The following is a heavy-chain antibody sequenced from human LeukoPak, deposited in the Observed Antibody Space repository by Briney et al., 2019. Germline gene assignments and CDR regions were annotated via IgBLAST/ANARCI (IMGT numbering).Heavy chain of an antibody. Sequence: ASVKVSCKASGYTFTSYGISWVRQAPGQGLEWMGWISAYNGNTNYAQKLQGRVTMTTDTSTSTAYMELRSLSSDDTAVYYCARGKYYDFWSGYYNWFDPWGQGTPVTVSS. CDR2: ISAYNGNT. CDR1: GYTFTSYG. J-gene: IGHJ5*02. CDR3: ARGKYYDFWSGYYNWFDP. D-gene: IGHD3-3*01. V-gene: IGHV1-18*01.